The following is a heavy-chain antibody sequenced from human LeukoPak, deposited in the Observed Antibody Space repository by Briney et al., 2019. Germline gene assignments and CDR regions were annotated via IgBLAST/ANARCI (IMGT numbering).Heavy chain of an antibody. Sequence: ASVKVSCKASGYSFTGYYMHGVRQAPGQGLEGMGWINPTSGVTNYAQNFQGRVTMTRDTSISTAHMELSRLRYDDTAVYYCARDIGQWLVRGDAFDVWGQGTMVTVSS. CDR2: INPTSGVT. CDR1: GYSFTGYY. D-gene: IGHD6-19*01. CDR3: ARDIGQWLVRGDAFDV. V-gene: IGHV1-2*02. J-gene: IGHJ3*01.